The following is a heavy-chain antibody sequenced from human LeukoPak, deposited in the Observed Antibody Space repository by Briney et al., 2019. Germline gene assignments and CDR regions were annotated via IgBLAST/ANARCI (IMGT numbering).Heavy chain of an antibody. D-gene: IGHD3-22*01. CDR3: AKGRYDSSGFNWAA. Sequence: PGGSLRLSCAASGFTFSNYAMSWVRQAPGKGLEWVAGISGTGGSTHYADSVKGRFTISRDNSKNTLYLQMNSLRAEDTAVYYCAKGRYDSSGFNWAAWGQGTLVTVSS. CDR2: ISGTGGST. J-gene: IGHJ4*02. V-gene: IGHV3-23*01. CDR1: GFTFSNYA.